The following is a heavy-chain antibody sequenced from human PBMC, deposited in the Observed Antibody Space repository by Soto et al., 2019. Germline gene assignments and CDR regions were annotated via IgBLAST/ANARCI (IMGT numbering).Heavy chain of an antibody. J-gene: IGHJ3*02. D-gene: IGHD3-10*01. V-gene: IGHV4-34*01. CDR3: ASPSLLLWFGDLRAFDI. CDR2: INHSGSA. Sequence: SETLSLTCAVYGESFSAYIWTWIRQTPGKGLQWIGQINHSGSASYNPSLKSRVTISVDTSKNQFSLKLSSVTAADTAVYYCASPSLLLWFGDLRAFDIWGQGTMVT. CDR1: GESFSAYI.